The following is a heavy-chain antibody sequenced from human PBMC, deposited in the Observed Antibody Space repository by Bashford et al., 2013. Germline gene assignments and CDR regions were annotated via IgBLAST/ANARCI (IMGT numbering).Heavy chain of an antibody. CDR2: IYLGDSDT. CDR3: ARVGTSYDFWSGHSTNNYYGMDV. J-gene: IGHJ6*02. Sequence: GTDVXWMGIIYLGDSDTKYSPSFQGQVTISADKSISTAYLQWSSLKASDTAMYYCARVGTSYDFWSGHSTNNYYGMDVWGQGTTVTVSS. D-gene: IGHD3-3*01. V-gene: IGHV5-51*01.